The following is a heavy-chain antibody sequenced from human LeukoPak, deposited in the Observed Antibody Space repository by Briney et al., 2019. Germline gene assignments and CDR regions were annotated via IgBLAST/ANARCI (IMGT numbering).Heavy chain of an antibody. CDR3: AGAYYDILTGYLPSYGMDV. D-gene: IGHD3-9*01. Sequence: PGGSLRLSCAASGFTFSSYWMSWVRQAPGKGLEWVANIKQDGSEKYYVDSVKGRFTISRDNAKNSLYLQMNSLRAEDTAVYYCAGAYYDILTGYLPSYGMDVWGQGTTVTVSS. CDR1: GFTFSSYW. J-gene: IGHJ6*02. V-gene: IGHV3-7*01. CDR2: IKQDGSEK.